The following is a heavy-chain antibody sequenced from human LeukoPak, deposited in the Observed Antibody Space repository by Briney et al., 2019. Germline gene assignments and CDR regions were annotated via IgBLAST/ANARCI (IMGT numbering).Heavy chain of an antibody. CDR3: ARGVIVGATTTGFDY. CDR2: IIPIFGTA. D-gene: IGHD1-26*01. J-gene: IGHJ4*02. V-gene: IGHV1-69*05. CDR1: GGTFSSYA. Sequence: SVKVSCKASGGTFSSYAIRWVRQAPGQGLEWMGRIIPIFGTANYAQKFQGRVTITTDESTSTAYMELSSLRSEDTAVYCCARGVIVGATTTGFDYWGQGTLVTVSS.